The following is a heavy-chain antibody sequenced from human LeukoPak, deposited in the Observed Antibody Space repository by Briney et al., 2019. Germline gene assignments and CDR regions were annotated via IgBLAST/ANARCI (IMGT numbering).Heavy chain of an antibody. CDR2: IYYTGST. D-gene: IGHD3/OR15-3a*01. CDR3: TRQTGSGLFILP. Sequence: PSETLSLTCTVSGGSISRSRYYWGWIRQPPGKGLEWIGSIYYTGSTYYNPSLKSRVTILIDTSKNQFSLRLTSVTAADTAVYYCTRQTGSGLFILPGGQGTLVTVSS. V-gene: IGHV4-39*01. CDR1: GGSISRSRYY. J-gene: IGHJ4*02.